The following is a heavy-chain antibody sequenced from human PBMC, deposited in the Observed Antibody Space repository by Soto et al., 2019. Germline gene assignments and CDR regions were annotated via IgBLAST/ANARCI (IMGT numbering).Heavy chain of an antibody. CDR1: SGSISSSNW. CDR2: IYHSGST. D-gene: IGHD3-3*01. CDR3: ASVASYYDFWSGYSSSHWFDP. J-gene: IGHJ5*02. Sequence: SETLSLTCAVSSGSISSSNWWSWVRQPPGKGLEWFGEIYHSGSTNYNPSLKSRVTISVDKSKNQFSLKLSSVTAADTAVYYCASVASYYDFWSGYSSSHWFDPWGQGTLVTVSS. V-gene: IGHV4-4*02.